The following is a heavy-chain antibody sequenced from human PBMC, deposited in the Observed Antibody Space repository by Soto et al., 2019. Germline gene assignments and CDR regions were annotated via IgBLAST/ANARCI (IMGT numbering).Heavy chain of an antibody. CDR1: GYTFTSYG. CDR2: ISAYNGNT. V-gene: IGHV1-18*01. CDR3: ARVKDSPPSYYYSGMDV. Sequence: QVQLVQSGAEVKKPGASVKVSCKASGYTFTSYGISWVRQAPGQGLEWMGWISAYNGNTNYAQKLQGRVTMTTDTSTSTAYMELRSRRSDDTAVYYCARVKDSPPSYYYSGMDVWGQGTTVTVSS. D-gene: IGHD5-18*01. J-gene: IGHJ6*02.